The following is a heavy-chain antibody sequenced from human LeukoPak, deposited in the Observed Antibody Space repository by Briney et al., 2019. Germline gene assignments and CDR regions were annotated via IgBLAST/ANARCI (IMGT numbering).Heavy chain of an antibody. J-gene: IGHJ4*02. V-gene: IGHV3-23*01. CDR1: GFTFSDYA. CDR2: INTGGGT. Sequence: PGGSLRLSCAASGFTFSDYAMTWVRQAPGKGLEWVSTINTGGGTYYAASVKGRFTLSRDNSKNTVSLQMNSLRAEDTAVYYCAKDPPGNWGQGTRVTVSS. CDR3: AKDPPGN.